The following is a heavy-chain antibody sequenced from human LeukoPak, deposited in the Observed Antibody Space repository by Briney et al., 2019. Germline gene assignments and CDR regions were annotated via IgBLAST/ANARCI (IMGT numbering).Heavy chain of an antibody. CDR1: GYSISSGYY. D-gene: IGHD3-10*01. Sequence: PSETLCLTCTVSGYSISSGYYWGWIRQPPGKGREGIGSIYHSGSTYYNPSLKSRVTISVDTSKNQFSLKLSSVTAADTAVYYCARAPRQLWFGESDYYYYMDVWGKGTTVTVSS. J-gene: IGHJ6*03. CDR2: IYHSGST. V-gene: IGHV4-38-2*02. CDR3: ARAPRQLWFGESDYYYYMDV.